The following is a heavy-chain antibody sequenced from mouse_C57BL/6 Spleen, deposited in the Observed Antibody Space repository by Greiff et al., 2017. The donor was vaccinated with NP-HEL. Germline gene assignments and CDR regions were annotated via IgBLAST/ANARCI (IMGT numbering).Heavy chain of an antibody. CDR2: IYPRSGNT. J-gene: IGHJ2*01. V-gene: IGHV1-81*01. CDR1: GYTFTSYG. CDR3: ARKGEPQYYFDD. Sequence: VQLQQSGAELARPGASVKLSCKASGYTFTSYGISWVKQRTGQGLEWIGEIYPRSGNTYYNEKFKGKATLTADKSSSTAYMELRSLTSEDSAVYFCARKGEPQYYFDDWGQGTTLTVSS.